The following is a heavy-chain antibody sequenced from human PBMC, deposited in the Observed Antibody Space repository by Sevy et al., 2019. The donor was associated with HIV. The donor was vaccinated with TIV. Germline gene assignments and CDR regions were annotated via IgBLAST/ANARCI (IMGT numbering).Heavy chain of an antibody. CDR3: AREDSGYEY. D-gene: IGHD5-12*01. CDR1: GFIFNSYP. V-gene: IGHV3-23*01. J-gene: IGHJ4*02. CDR2: ISASGGSI. Sequence: GGSLRLSCAASGFIFNSYPISWVRQAPGKGLEWVSSISASGGSIYYADSVKGRFTISRDSSKKTVDLQMNSLRAGDTAVYYCAREDSGYEYWGQGTLVTVSS.